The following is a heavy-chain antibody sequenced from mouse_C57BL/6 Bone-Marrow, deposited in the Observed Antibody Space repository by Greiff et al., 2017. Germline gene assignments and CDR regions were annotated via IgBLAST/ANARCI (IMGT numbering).Heavy chain of an antibody. Sequence: VQLQESGAELVRPGASVTLSCKASGYTFTDYEMHWVKQTPVHGLEWIGAIDPETGGTAYNQKFKGKAILTADKSSSTAYMELRSLTSEDSAVYYCTSRYYGSSYYFDYWGQGTTLTVSS. J-gene: IGHJ2*01. D-gene: IGHD1-1*01. V-gene: IGHV1-15*01. CDR3: TSRYYGSSYYFDY. CDR2: IDPETGGT. CDR1: GYTFTDYE.